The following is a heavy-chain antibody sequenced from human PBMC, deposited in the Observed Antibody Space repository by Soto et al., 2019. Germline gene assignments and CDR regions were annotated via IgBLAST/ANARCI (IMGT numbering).Heavy chain of an antibody. J-gene: IGHJ3*02. Sequence: ASVKVSCKASGYTFTGYYMHWVRQAPGQGLEWMGWINPNSGGTNYAQKFQGWVTMTRDTSISTAYMELSRLRSDDTAVYYCARHMGYSSSSSYDAFDIWGQGTMVTVSS. CDR2: INPNSGGT. D-gene: IGHD6-6*01. V-gene: IGHV1-2*04. CDR1: GYTFTGYY. CDR3: ARHMGYSSSSSYDAFDI.